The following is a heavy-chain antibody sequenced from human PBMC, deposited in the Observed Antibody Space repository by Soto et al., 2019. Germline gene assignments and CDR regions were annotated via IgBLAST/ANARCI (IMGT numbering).Heavy chain of an antibody. J-gene: IGHJ4*02. V-gene: IGHV3-30*18. D-gene: IGHD3-22*01. CDR3: AKDHYDNSGYYDFDD. Sequence: QVQLVESGGGVVQPGRSLRLSCAASGFTFSSYGMHWVRQAPGKGLEWAAVISNDGSNRYYADSVKGRFIISRDNSENTLYLQMNSLRAEDTAVYYCAKDHYDNSGYYDFDDWGQGTLVTVSS. CDR1: GFTFSSYG. CDR2: ISNDGSNR.